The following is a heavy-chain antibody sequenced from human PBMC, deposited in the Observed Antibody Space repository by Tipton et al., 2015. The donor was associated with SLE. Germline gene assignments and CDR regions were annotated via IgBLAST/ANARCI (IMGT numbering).Heavy chain of an antibody. V-gene: IGHV1-18*01. CDR1: GYTFTSYG. CDR2: ISAYNGNT. CDR3: ARVGDFWSGYYYYYMDV. D-gene: IGHD3-3*01. Sequence: QLVQSGAEVKEPGASVKVSCKASGYTFTSYGIIWVRQAPGQGLEWMGWISAYNGNTNYAQKLQGRVTMTTDTSTSTAYMELRSLRSDDTAVYYCARVGDFWSGYYYYYMDVWGKGTTVTVSS. J-gene: IGHJ6*03.